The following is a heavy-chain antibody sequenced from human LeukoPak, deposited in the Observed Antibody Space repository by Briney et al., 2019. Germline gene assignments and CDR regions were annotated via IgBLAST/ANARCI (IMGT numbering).Heavy chain of an antibody. CDR2: INPNSGGT. CDR1: GYTFTGYY. CDR3: ARGTDPYDILTGYYFYYMDV. Sequence: GASVKVSCKASGYTFTGYYMHWVRQAPGQGLEWMGWINPNSGGTNYAQKFQGRVTMTRDTSISTAYMELSRLRSDDAAVYYCARGTDPYDILTGYYFYYMDVWGKGTTATVSS. V-gene: IGHV1-2*02. D-gene: IGHD3-9*01. J-gene: IGHJ6*03.